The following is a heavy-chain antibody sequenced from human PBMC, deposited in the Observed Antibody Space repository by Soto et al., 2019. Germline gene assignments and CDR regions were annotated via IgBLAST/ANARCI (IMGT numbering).Heavy chain of an antibody. J-gene: IGHJ4*02. D-gene: IGHD3-9*01. V-gene: IGHV3-23*01. CDR1: GFTFSTYT. Sequence: EVQLLESGGHLVQPGGSLRLSCAASGFTFSTYTMNWVRQAPGKGLEWVSGITQTETGTHYADSVKGRFSISRDNSKNMLLLQMNSLRVDDTAVYYCAKDRQPDGIWTFAHWGQGTPVIVSS. CDR3: AKDRQPDGIWTFAH. CDR2: ITQTETGT.